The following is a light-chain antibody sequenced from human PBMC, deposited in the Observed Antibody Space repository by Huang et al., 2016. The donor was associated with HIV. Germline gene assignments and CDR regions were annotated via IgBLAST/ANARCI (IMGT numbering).Light chain of an antibody. CDR3: HQYYSSPQT. V-gene: IGKV4-1*01. Sequence: DFVMTQSPDSLPVSLGERATINCNSSLSLLYSSNNKNYLAWYQQKSGQPPRLLIYWSSTRESGVPARFSGSGSGSDFTLTISSLQAEDVAVYYCHQYYSSPQTFGQGTKVEIK. CDR1: LSLLYSSNNKNY. CDR2: WSS. J-gene: IGKJ1*01.